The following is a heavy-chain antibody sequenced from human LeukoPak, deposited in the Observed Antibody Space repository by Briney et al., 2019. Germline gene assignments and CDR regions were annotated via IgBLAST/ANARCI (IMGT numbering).Heavy chain of an antibody. CDR1: GYTFTSYG. D-gene: IGHD2-2*01. Sequence: ASVKVSCKTSGYTFTSYGISWVRQAPGQGLGWMGWISAYNGNTNYAQRLQGRVTMTTDTSTSTAYMELRSLRSDDTAVYYCARDGDSCTSTSCYYPLDYWGQGTLVTVSS. CDR3: ARDGDSCTSTSCYYPLDY. V-gene: IGHV1-18*01. J-gene: IGHJ4*02. CDR2: ISAYNGNT.